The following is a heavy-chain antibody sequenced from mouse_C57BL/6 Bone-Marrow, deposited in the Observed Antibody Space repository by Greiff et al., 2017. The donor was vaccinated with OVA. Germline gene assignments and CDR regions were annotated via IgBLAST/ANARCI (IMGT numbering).Heavy chain of an antibody. V-gene: IGHV1-69*01. CDR1: GYTFPSYW. Sequence: QVQLQQPGAELVMPGASVKLSCKASGYTFPSYWMHWVKQRPGQGLEWIGEIDPSDSYTNYNQKFKGKSTVTVDKSSSTAYMQLSSLTSEDAAVYYCARENGSLYFDDWGKGTTLTVSS. J-gene: IGHJ2*01. CDR2: IDPSDSYT. D-gene: IGHD1-1*01. CDR3: ARENGSLYFDD.